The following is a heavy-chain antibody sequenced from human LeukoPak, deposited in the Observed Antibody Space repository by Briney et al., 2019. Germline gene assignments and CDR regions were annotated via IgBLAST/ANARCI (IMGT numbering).Heavy chain of an antibody. D-gene: IGHD3-22*01. J-gene: IGHJ5*02. Sequence: GGSLRLPCAASGFTFSNYWMHWVRPAPGKGLVWVSRINSDGINTSYADSVKGRFTISRDNAKNTLNLQMNSLRAEDTAVYYCARDLGQYYDTSDNWFDPWGQGTLVTVSS. V-gene: IGHV3-74*01. CDR1: GFTFSNYW. CDR3: ARDLGQYYDTSDNWFDP. CDR2: INSDGINT.